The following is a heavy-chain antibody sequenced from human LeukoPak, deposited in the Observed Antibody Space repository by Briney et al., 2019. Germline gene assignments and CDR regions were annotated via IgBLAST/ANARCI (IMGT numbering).Heavy chain of an antibody. V-gene: IGHV3-74*01. J-gene: IGHJ4*02. Sequence: GGSLRLSCADSGFTFSSHWMHWVRQAPGKGLVWVSRIKYDASSTSYADSVKGRFTISRDNAKNTLYLQMNSLRAEDTAVYYCARVVGAAEEYWGQGTLVTVSS. D-gene: IGHD6-13*01. CDR2: IKYDASST. CDR1: GFTFSSHW. CDR3: ARVVGAAEEY.